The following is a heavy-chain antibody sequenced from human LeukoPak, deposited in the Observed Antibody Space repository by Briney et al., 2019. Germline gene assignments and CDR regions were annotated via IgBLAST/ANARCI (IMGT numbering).Heavy chain of an antibody. CDR3: AKDRVVRGVIITADRDY. V-gene: IGHV3-23*01. J-gene: IGHJ4*02. CDR2: ISGSGGST. D-gene: IGHD3-10*01. CDR1: GFTFSSYA. Sequence: TGGSLRLSCAASGFTFSSYAMSWVRQAPGKGLEWVSAISGSGGSTYYADSVKGRFTISRDNSKNTLYLQMNSLRAEDTAVYYCAKDRVVRGVIITADRDYWGQGTLVTVSS.